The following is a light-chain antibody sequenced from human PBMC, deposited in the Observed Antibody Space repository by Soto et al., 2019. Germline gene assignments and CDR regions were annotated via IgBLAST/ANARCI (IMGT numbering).Light chain of an antibody. J-gene: IGKJ4*01. CDR2: GAS. CDR3: QQYDNWPLT. CDR1: QSVSSN. V-gene: IGKV3-15*01. Sequence: EIVMTQSPATLSVSPGERATLSCRASQSVSSNLAWYQQKSGQTPRLLIYGASTRATDIPARFSGSGSGTEFTLTIGSLQSEDFAVYYCQQYDNWPLTFGGGTKVEIK.